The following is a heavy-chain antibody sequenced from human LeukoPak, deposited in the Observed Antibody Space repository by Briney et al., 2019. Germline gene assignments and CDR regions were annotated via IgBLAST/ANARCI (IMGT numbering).Heavy chain of an antibody. J-gene: IGHJ4*02. CDR3: ARPGGQYYYDSSVVDY. CDR1: GFTFSSYS. V-gene: IGHV3-21*01. D-gene: IGHD3-22*01. CDR2: IGSSSSYI. Sequence: PGGSLRLSCVASGFTFSSYSMKWVRQAPGKGLEWVSSIGSSSSYIYYADSVKGRFTISRDNAKNSLYLQMNSLRAEDTAVYYCARPGGQYYYDSSVVDYWGQGTLVTVSS.